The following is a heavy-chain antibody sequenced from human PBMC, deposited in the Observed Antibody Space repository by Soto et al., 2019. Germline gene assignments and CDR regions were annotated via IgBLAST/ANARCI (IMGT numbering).Heavy chain of an antibody. Sequence: QVQLVQSGAEVKKPGSSVKVSCKASGGTFNSYAISWVRQAPGQGLEWMGGIIPIFGTANYAQKFQGRVTITADEATSTAYMELSSLRSEDTAVYYCARDRGYYDSSGYYFPFDYWGQGTLVTVSS. J-gene: IGHJ4*02. V-gene: IGHV1-69*12. D-gene: IGHD3-22*01. CDR1: GGTFNSYA. CDR3: ARDRGYYDSSGYYFPFDY. CDR2: IIPIFGTA.